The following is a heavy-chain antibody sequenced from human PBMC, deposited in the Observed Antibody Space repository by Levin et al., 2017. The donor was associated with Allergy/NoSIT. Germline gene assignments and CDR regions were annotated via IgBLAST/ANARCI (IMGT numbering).Heavy chain of an antibody. CDR3: ARDLQILDGFDI. CDR1: GGSILSYRYY. Sequence: SQTLSLTCTVSGGSILSYRYYWGWVRQPPGKGLEWIGNIYYGGITYLNPSLKSRVTISVDTSKNLFSLNLSSVTAADTAVYYCARDLQILDGFDIWGQGTMVTVSS. V-gene: IGHV4-39*07. J-gene: IGHJ3*02. CDR2: IYYGGIT.